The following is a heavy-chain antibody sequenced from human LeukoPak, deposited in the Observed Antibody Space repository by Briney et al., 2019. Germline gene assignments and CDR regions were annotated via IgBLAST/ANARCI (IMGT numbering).Heavy chain of an antibody. Sequence: PGGSLRLSCAASGFTFSSYAMHWVRQAPGKGLEGVAVISYDGSNKYYADSAKGRFTISRDNSKNTLYLQMNSLRAEDTAVYYCARGIQLWSPPLDWGQGTLVTVSS. CDR1: GFTFSSYA. V-gene: IGHV3-30*04. J-gene: IGHJ4*02. D-gene: IGHD5-18*01. CDR3: ARGIQLWSPPLD. CDR2: ISYDGSNK.